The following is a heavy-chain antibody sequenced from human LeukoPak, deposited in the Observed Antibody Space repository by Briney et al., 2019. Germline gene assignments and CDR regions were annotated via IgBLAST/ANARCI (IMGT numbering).Heavy chain of an antibody. CDR3: AKGGYSSGWSFYYYYGMDV. CDR1: GSTFSSYA. V-gene: IGHV3-23*01. Sequence: GGSLRLSCAASGSTFSSYAMSWVRQAPGKGLEWVSAISGSGGSTYYADSVKGRFTISRDISKNTLYLQMNSLRAEDTAVYYCAKGGYSSGWSFYYYYGMDVWGQGTTVTVSS. CDR2: ISGSGGST. D-gene: IGHD6-19*01. J-gene: IGHJ6*02.